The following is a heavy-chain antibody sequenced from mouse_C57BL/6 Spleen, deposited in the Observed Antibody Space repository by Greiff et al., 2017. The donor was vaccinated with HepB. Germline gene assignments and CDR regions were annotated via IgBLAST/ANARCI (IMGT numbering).Heavy chain of an antibody. CDR1: GYTFTDYE. CDR2: IDPETGGT. V-gene: IGHV1-15*01. D-gene: IGHD1-1*01. CDR3: TRSYYYGLGSFDY. Sequence: QVQLQQSGAELVRPGASVTLSCKASGYTFTDYEMHWVKQTPVHGLEWIGAIDPETGGTAYNQKFKGKAILTADKSSSTAYVELRSLTSEDSAVYYCTRSYYYGLGSFDYWGQGTTLTVSS. J-gene: IGHJ2*01.